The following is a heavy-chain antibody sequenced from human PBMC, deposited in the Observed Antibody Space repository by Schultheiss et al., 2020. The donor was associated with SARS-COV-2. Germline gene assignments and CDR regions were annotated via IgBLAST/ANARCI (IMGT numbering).Heavy chain of an antibody. V-gene: IGHV3-33*08. CDR1: GFTFSSYA. J-gene: IGHJ4*02. CDR2: IWYDGSNK. D-gene: IGHD1-26*01. CDR3: ARAPGPSPVGATGYFDY. Sequence: SLRLSCAASGFTFSSYAMSWVRQAPGKGLEWVAVIWYDGSNKYYADSVKGRFTISRDNSKNTLYLQMNSLRAEDTAVYYCARAPGPSPVGATGYFDYWGQGTLVTVSS.